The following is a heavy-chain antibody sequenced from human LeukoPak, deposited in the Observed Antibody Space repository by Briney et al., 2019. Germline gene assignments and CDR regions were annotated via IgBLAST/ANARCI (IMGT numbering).Heavy chain of an antibody. CDR3: AKDPPHVSWLFDY. CDR1: GFTFSSYA. CDR2: ITNSGGTT. V-gene: IGHV3-23*01. J-gene: IGHJ4*02. D-gene: IGHD3-16*01. Sequence: GGSLRLSCAASGFTFSSYAMSWVRQAPGKGLEWVSVITNSGGTTYYADSVKGRFTISGDNSKNTLYLQMNSLRAEDTAVYYCAKDPPHVSWLFDYWGQGTLVTVSS.